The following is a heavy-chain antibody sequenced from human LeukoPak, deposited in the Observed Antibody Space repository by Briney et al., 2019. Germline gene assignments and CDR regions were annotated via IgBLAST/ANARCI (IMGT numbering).Heavy chain of an antibody. J-gene: IGHJ4*02. Sequence: GESLKISFKASGYIFTNYWIGWVRQMPGKGVEGMGIIYPRYSYSRYSPSFQVQVTVSAYKSISTAYLQWNTLEASDTAMYYCARRQYSGYDFDFWGQGTLVTVSS. D-gene: IGHD5-12*01. CDR2: IYPRYSYS. CDR3: ARRQYSGYDFDF. V-gene: IGHV5-51*01. CDR1: GYIFTNYW.